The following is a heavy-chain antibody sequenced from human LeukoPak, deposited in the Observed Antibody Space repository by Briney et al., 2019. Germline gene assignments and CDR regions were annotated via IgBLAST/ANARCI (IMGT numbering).Heavy chain of an antibody. CDR2: IDPSDSYT. V-gene: IGHV5-10-1*01. D-gene: IGHD6-19*01. CDR1: GYSFTNYW. CDR3: ARSLSSGWPGFGY. Sequence: GESLKISCKGSGYSFTNYWINWVRQMPGKGLEWMGMIDPSDSYTNYSPSFQGHVTISADKSISTAYLQWSSLKASDTAMYYCARSLSSGWPGFGYWGQGALVTVSS. J-gene: IGHJ4*02.